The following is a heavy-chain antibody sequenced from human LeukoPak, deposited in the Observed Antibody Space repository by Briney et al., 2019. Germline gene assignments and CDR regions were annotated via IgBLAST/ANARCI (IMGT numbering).Heavy chain of an antibody. V-gene: IGHV1-2*06. J-gene: IGHJ6*02. D-gene: IGHD3-10*01. CDR2: INPNSGGT. CDR3: ARDPGLLWFGELSHYGMDV. CDR1: GYTFTGYY. Sequence: GASVKVSCTASGYTFTGYYMHWVRQAPGQGLEWMGRINPNSGGTNYAQKFQGRVTMTRDTSISTAYMELSRLRSDDTAVYYCARDPGLLWFGELSHYGMDVWGQGTTVTVSS.